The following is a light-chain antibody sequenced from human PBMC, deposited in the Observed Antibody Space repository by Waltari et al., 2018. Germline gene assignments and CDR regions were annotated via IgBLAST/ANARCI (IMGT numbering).Light chain of an antibody. J-gene: IGKJ2*01. CDR3: MQGTHWPYT. CDR1: QSLVHSDGNTH. V-gene: IGKV2-30*02. Sequence: DVVMTQSPLTLPVTLGQPASISCKSRQSLVHSDGNTHLNWFQQRPGQSPRRLIYRVSNRDSGVPDRFSGSGSGTDFTLKISRVEAEDVGVYYCMQGTHWPYTFGQGTKLDIK. CDR2: RVS.